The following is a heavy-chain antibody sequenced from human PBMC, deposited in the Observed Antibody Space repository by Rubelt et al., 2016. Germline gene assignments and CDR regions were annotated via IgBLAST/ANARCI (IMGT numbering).Heavy chain of an antibody. CDR1: GASITSTRHY. CDR3: ARSSGYDYVYDY. V-gene: IGHV4-39*07. CDR2: INHSGST. D-gene: IGHD5-12*01. J-gene: IGHJ4*02. Sequence: QLQLQESGPGLVKPSETLSLTCSVSGASITSTRHYWGWIRQPPGKGLEWIGEINHSGSTNYNPSLKRRVTISVDRSKNQFSLKVNSVTAADTAVYYCARSSGYDYVYDYWGQGTLVTVSS.